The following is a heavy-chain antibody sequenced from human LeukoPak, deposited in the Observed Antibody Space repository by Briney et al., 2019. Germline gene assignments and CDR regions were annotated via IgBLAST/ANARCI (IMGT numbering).Heavy chain of an antibody. Sequence: SETLSLTCAVYGGSFSGYYWSWIRQPPGKGLEWIGEINHSGSTNYNPSLKSRVTISVDTSKNQFSLKLSSVTAADTAVYYCARHENWSAHDGYFDYWGQGTLVTVSS. CDR2: INHSGST. CDR3: ARHENWSAHDGYFDY. J-gene: IGHJ4*02. CDR1: GGSFSGYY. D-gene: IGHD1-1*01. V-gene: IGHV4-34*01.